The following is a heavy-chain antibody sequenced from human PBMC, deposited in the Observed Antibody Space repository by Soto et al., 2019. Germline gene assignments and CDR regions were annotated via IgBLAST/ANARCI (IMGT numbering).Heavy chain of an antibody. D-gene: IGHD1-26*01. CDR2: INPSIGTT. V-gene: IGHV1-46*03. Sequence: ASVKVSCKASGYTFTSQNMHWVRQATGQGLEWMGVINPSIGTTTYAQKFQGRVTMTSDTSTSSVYMEVSSLRSEDTAVYYCISTLGARFDYWGQGTLVXVSS. CDR3: ISTLGARFDY. CDR1: GYTFTSQN. J-gene: IGHJ4*02.